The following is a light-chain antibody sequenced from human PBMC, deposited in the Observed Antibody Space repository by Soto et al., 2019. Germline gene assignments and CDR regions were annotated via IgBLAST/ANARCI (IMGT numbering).Light chain of an antibody. CDR1: QGISTY. J-gene: IGKJ1*01. Sequence: DIQMTQSPPSLSASVGDRLTITCRASQGISTYLNWYRQKPGKAPELLIYAASSLQSGVPSRFSGSGSATDFTLTIGSLQPEDSATYYCQQGFTTSWTFGQGTKVEIK. CDR2: AAS. CDR3: QQGFTTSWT. V-gene: IGKV1-39*01.